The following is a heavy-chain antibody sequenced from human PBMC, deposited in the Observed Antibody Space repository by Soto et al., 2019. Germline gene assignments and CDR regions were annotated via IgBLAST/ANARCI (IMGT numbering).Heavy chain of an antibody. V-gene: IGHV4-34*01. CDR3: ARAVAAIFYYYYYGMDV. CDR1: GGYFSGYY. Sequence: SETLSLTCTVYGGYFSGYYWSWIRQPPGKGLEWIGEINHSGSTNYNPSLKSRVTISVDTSKNQFSLKLSSVTAADTAVYYCARAVAAIFYYYYYGMDVWGQGTTVTVSS. D-gene: IGHD6-19*01. J-gene: IGHJ6*02. CDR2: INHSGST.